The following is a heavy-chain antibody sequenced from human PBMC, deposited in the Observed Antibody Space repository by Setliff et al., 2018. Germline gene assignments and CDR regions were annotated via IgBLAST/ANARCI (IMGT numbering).Heavy chain of an antibody. V-gene: IGHV4-38-2*01. CDR3: ARLYYDYVWGSYRLYYYDGMDV. Sequence: LSLTCAVSGYSISSGYYWGWIRQPPGKGLEWIGSIYHSGSTYYNPSLKSRVTISVDTSKNQFSLKLSSVTAADTAVYYCARLYYDYVWGSYRLYYYDGMDVWGQGTTVTVSS. CDR1: GYSISSGYY. J-gene: IGHJ6*02. CDR2: IYHSGST. D-gene: IGHD3-16*02.